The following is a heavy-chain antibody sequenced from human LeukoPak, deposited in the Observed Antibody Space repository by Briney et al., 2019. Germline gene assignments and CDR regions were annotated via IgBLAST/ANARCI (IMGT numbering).Heavy chain of an antibody. Sequence: SETLSLTCTVSGGSISSGDYYWSWIRQPPGKGLEWIGYIYYSGSTYYNPSLKSRVTTSVDTSKNQFSLKLSSVTAADTAVYYCARGGYYGSGSYWGTFDYWGQGTLVTVSS. CDR2: IYYSGST. CDR1: GGSISSGDYY. D-gene: IGHD3-10*01. J-gene: IGHJ4*02. CDR3: ARGGYYGSGSYWGTFDY. V-gene: IGHV4-30-4*01.